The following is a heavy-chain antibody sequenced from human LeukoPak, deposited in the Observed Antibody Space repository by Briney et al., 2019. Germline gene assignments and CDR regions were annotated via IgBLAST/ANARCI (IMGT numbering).Heavy chain of an antibody. CDR2: ISSSSSYI. CDR3: AKDEFGYSGYDDKDAFDI. Sequence: GGSLRLSCAASGFTFSSYSMNWVRQAPGKGLEWVSSISSSSSYIYYADSVKGRFTISRDNAKNSLYLQMNSLRAEDTAVYYCAKDEFGYSGYDDKDAFDIWGQGTMVTVSS. D-gene: IGHD5-12*01. J-gene: IGHJ3*02. CDR1: GFTFSSYS. V-gene: IGHV3-21*01.